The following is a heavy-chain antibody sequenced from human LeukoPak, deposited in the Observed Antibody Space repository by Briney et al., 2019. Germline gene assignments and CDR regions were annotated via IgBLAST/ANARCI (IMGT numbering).Heavy chain of an antibody. CDR2: INPNSGGT. J-gene: IGHJ6*03. V-gene: IGHV1-2*06. CDR1: GYTFTGYY. D-gene: IGHD5/OR15-5a*01. CDR3: ARVSIYEPLYYYYMDV. Sequence: GASVKVSCKASGYTFTGYYMHWVRQAPGQGLEWMGRINPNSGGTNYAQKFQGRVTMTRDTSISTAYMELSRLRSDDTAVYHCARVSIYEPLYYYYMDVWGKGTTVTVSS.